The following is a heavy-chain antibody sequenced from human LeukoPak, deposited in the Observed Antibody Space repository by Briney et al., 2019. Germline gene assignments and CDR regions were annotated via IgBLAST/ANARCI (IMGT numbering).Heavy chain of an antibody. CDR1: GFTFSSYA. D-gene: IGHD2-2*01. J-gene: IGHJ3*02. CDR2: ISGSGGST. CDR3: AKDSARDIVVVPALLDI. Sequence: PGGSLRLSCAASGFTFSSYAMSWVRQAPGKGLEWVSAISGSGGSTYYADSVKGRFTISRDNSKNTLYLQMNSLRAEDTAVYYCAKDSARDIVVVPALLDIWGQGTMVTVSS. V-gene: IGHV3-23*01.